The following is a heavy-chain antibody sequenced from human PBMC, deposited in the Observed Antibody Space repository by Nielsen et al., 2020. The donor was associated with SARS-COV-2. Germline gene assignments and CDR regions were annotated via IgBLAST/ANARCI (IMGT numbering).Heavy chain of an antibody. CDR1: GGSISSSSYY. D-gene: IGHD6-19*01. J-gene: IGHJ6*03. V-gene: IGHV4-39*07. CDR3: ARGIAVAGTGYYYYYMDV. CDR2: IYYSGST. Sequence: SETLSLTCTVSGGSISSSSYYWGWIRQPPGKGLEWIGSIYYSGSTYYNPSLTSRVTISVDTSKNQFSLKLSSVTAADTAVYYCARGIAVAGTGYYYYYMDVWGKGTTVTVSS.